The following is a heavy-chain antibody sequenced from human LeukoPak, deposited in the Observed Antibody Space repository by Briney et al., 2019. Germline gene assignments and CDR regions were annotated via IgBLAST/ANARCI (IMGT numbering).Heavy chain of an antibody. J-gene: IGHJ4*02. CDR1: GFTFSSYG. CDR3: AKDLFYYDKGGFDY. V-gene: IGHV3-30*18. Sequence: QPGGSLRLSCAASGFTFSSYGLHWVRPAPAKELDWVAFISYDGSNKFYGDSVKGRFTISRDNSKNTLYLQMNSLRTEDTAVYYCAKDLFYYDKGGFDYWGQGTLVTVSS. D-gene: IGHD3-22*01. CDR2: ISYDGSNK.